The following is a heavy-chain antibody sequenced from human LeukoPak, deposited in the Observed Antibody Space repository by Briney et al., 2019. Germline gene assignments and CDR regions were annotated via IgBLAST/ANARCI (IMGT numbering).Heavy chain of an antibody. Sequence: GGSLRLSCAAPGFTFSDYYMTWIRQAPGKGLEWVSYISGSSSYTNYADSVKGRFTISRDNAKNSLYLQMNSLRSEDTAVYYCARDLHGSGYRNFDYWGQGTLVTVSS. CDR1: GFTFSDYY. D-gene: IGHD3-10*01. CDR2: ISGSSSYT. CDR3: ARDLHGSGYRNFDY. V-gene: IGHV3-11*06. J-gene: IGHJ4*02.